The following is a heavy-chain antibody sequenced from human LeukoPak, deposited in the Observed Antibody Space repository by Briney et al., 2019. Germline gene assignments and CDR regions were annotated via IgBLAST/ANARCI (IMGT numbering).Heavy chain of an antibody. CDR1: GGSFSGYY. Sequence: SETLSLTCAVYGGSFSGYYWSWICQPPGKGLEWIGEINHSGSTNYNPSLKSRVTISVDTSKNQFSLKLSSVTAADTAVYYCAREVVVVPAALYYYYYYMDVWGKGTTVTVSS. CDR3: AREVVVVPAALYYYYYYMDV. J-gene: IGHJ6*03. V-gene: IGHV4-34*01. CDR2: INHSGST. D-gene: IGHD2-2*01.